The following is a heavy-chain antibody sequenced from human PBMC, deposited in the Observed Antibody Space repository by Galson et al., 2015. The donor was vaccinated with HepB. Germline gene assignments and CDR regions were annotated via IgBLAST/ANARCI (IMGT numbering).Heavy chain of an antibody. CDR1: GFTFSSYG. D-gene: IGHD6-13*01. Sequence: SLRLSCAASGFTFSSYGMHWVRQAPGKGLEWVAVIWYDGSNKYYADSVKGRFTTSRDNSKNTLYLQMNSLRAEDTAVYYCALDRGSSSWYLYNYYYYGMDVWGQGTTVTVSS. CDR3: ALDRGSSSWYLYNYYYYGMDV. CDR2: IWYDGSNK. J-gene: IGHJ6*02. V-gene: IGHV3-33*01.